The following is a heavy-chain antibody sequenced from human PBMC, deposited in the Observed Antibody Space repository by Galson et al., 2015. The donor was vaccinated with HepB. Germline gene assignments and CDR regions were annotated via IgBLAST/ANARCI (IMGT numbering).Heavy chain of an antibody. CDR3: AAYDFWLPGDAFDI. D-gene: IGHD3-3*01. V-gene: IGHV1-2*02. CDR1: GYTFTGYY. J-gene: IGHJ3*02. CDR2: INPNSGGT. Sequence: SVKVSCKASGYTFTGYYMHWVRQAPGQGLEWMGWINPNSGGTNYAQKFQGRVTMTRDTSISTAYMELSRLRSDDTAVYYCAAYDFWLPGDAFDIWGQGTMVTVSS.